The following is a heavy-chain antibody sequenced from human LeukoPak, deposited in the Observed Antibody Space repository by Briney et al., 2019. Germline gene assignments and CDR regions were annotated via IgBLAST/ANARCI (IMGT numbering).Heavy chain of an antibody. CDR3: ARDFSYGSRGLDY. CDR2: IYHSGST. Sequence: GSLRLSCATSGFIFSNYAVNWVRQAPGKGLEWIGSIYHSGSTYYNPSLKSRVTISVDTSKNQFSLKLSSVTAADTAVYYCARDFSYGSRGLDYWGQGTPVTVSS. V-gene: IGHV4-38-2*02. CDR1: GFIFSNYA. J-gene: IGHJ4*02. D-gene: IGHD5-18*01.